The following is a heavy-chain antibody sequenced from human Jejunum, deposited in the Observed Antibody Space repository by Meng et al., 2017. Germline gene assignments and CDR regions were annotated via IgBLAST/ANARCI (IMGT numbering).Heavy chain of an antibody. J-gene: IGHJ5*02. D-gene: IGHD1-14*01. V-gene: IGHV1-69*01. CDR1: GGIFSTFA. CDR3: AKSITASYNWFDP. Sequence: QEQPVQTGAGVKKAGSSVKVSCKASGGIFSTFAFNWLRQASGQGLEWMGVIIPLYGTTKYAQQFQGRVTITADESTTTVYMEVGSLTSEDTAVYYCAKSITASYNWFDPWGQGALVTVSS. CDR2: IIPLYGTT.